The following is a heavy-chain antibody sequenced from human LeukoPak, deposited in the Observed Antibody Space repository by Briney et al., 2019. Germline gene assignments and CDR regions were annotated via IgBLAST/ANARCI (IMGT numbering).Heavy chain of an antibody. V-gene: IGHV1-2*02. J-gene: IGHJ4*02. D-gene: IGHD1-26*01. CDR2: INPNSGGT. CDR1: GYTFTDYY. CDR3: ARDTRGGELFAY. Sequence: ASVKVSCMASGYTFTDYYMHWVRQAPGQGLDWVGLINPNSGGTNYAQKFQGRVTMTRDTSINTAYMELSRLRSDDTAVYYCARDTRGGELFAYWGQGTLVTVSS.